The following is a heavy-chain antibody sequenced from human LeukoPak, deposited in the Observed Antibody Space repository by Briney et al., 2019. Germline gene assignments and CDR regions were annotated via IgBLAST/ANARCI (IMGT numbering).Heavy chain of an antibody. CDR1: GYTFTSYG. Sequence: VASVKVSCKASGYTFTSYGISWVRQAPGQGLEWMGWISAYNGNTSYAENLQGRVTLTTDTSTSTAYMELRSLRSDDTAVFYCARDSASSTGFVGYFDLWGQGTLVTVSS. V-gene: IGHV1-18*01. CDR2: ISAYNGNT. J-gene: IGHJ4*02. CDR3: ARDSASSTGFVGYFDL. D-gene: IGHD2-2*01.